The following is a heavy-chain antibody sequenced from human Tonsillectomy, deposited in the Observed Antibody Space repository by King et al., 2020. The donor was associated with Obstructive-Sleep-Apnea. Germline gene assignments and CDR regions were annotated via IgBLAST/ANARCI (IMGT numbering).Heavy chain of an antibody. CDR1: GFTFSTYA. V-gene: IGHV3-30*04. D-gene: IGHD3-16*02. CDR2: ISYDGRNE. CDR3: ARVAYIWGSFRYTAPVDY. Sequence: VQLVESGGGVVQPGKSLRLSCAASGFTFSTYAMHWVRQAPGKGLEWVAIISYDGRNEYHADSVKGRFTISRDNSKNMLYLQMNSLTAEDTAVYYCARVAYIWGSFRYTAPVDYWGQGTLVTVSS. J-gene: IGHJ4*02.